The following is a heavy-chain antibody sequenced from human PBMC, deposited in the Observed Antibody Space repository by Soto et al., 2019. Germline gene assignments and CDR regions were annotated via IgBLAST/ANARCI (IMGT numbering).Heavy chain of an antibody. Sequence: PGGSLRLSCAASGFTFSSYSMNWVRQAPGKGLEWVAVISNNGSYKYYADSVKGRFTISRDNSKNSLYLQMNSLRAEDTAVYYCAREWEGQFDPWGQGTRVTVSS. CDR2: ISNNGSYK. CDR3: AREWEGQFDP. CDR1: GFTFSSYS. D-gene: IGHD1-26*01. J-gene: IGHJ5*02. V-gene: IGHV3-21*01.